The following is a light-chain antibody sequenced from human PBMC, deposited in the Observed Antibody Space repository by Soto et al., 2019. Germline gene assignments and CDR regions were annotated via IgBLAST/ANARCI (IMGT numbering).Light chain of an antibody. CDR2: AAS. V-gene: IGKV3-15*01. Sequence: EIVMTQSPATLSVSPGERATLSCRASQSVTSNLAWYQHKPGQAPRLLIYAASTRAAGVPARFSGGGSGTEFHLTISNLQAEGFAVYYCQQYNKWPSFTFGPGTKVDIK. CDR1: QSVTSN. J-gene: IGKJ3*01. CDR3: QQYNKWPSFT.